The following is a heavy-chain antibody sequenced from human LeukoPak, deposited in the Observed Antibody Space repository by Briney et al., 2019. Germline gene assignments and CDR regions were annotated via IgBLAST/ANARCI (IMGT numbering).Heavy chain of an antibody. CDR3: ARSAYYDSSGYLYYFDY. CDR1: GGTFSSYA. CDR2: IIPILGIA. D-gene: IGHD3-22*01. V-gene: IGHV1-69*04. Sequence: GASVKVSCKASGGTFSSYAISWVRQAPGQGLEWMGRIIPILGIANNAQKFQGRVTITADKSTSTAYMELSSLRSEDTAVYYCARSAYYDSSGYLYYFDYWGQGTLVTVSS. J-gene: IGHJ4*02.